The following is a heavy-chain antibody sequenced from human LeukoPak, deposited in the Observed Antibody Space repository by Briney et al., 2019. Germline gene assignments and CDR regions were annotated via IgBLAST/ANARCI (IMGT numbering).Heavy chain of an antibody. D-gene: IGHD3-22*01. Sequence: GGSLRLSCAASGFTFSSYGMHWVRQAPVKGLEWVAFIRYDGSNKYYADSVKGRFTISRDNSKNTLYLQMNSLRAEDTAVYYCAKGSTFYYYDSSGFFGDAFDIWGQGTMVTVSS. J-gene: IGHJ3*02. CDR1: GFTFSSYG. CDR3: AKGSTFYYYDSSGFFGDAFDI. V-gene: IGHV3-30*02. CDR2: IRYDGSNK.